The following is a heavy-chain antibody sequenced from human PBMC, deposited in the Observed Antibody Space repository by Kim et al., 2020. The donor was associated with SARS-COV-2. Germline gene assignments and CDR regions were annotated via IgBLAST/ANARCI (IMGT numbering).Heavy chain of an antibody. CDR2: ISGSGGST. CDR1: GFTFSSYA. CDR3: AKHVIDEQQLGYFVY. J-gene: IGHJ4*02. D-gene: IGHD6-13*01. V-gene: IGHV3-23*01. Sequence: GGSLRLSCAASGFTFSSYAMSWVRQAPGKGLEWVSAISGSGGSTYYADSVKGRFTISRDNSKNTLYLQMNSLRAEDTAVYYCAKHVIDEQQLGYFVYWGQGTLVTVSS.